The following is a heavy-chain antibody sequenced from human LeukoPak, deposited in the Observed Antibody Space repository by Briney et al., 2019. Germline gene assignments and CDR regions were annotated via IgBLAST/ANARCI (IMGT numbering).Heavy chain of an antibody. J-gene: IGHJ4*02. CDR3: ARDYTGEWGNFDY. Sequence: PGGSLRLSCAASGFTFDDYGMSWVRHAPGKGLEWVSGINWNSGSTGYADSVKGRFTISRDNAKNSLYLQMDSLRAEDTALYYCARDYTGEWGNFDYWGQGTLVTVSS. CDR1: GFTFDDYG. D-gene: IGHD3-16*01. V-gene: IGHV3-20*04. CDR2: INWNSGST.